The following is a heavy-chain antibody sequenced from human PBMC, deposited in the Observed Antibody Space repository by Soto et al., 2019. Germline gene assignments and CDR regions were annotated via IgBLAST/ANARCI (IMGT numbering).Heavy chain of an antibody. CDR1: GCSFTRYG. D-gene: IGHD3-16*01. J-gene: IGHJ6*02. Sequence: QVQLVQSGAEVKNPGASVKVSCKASGCSFTRYGISWVRQAPGQGLEWMGWISGYNANTNYPENLQGRVTMTTDTSTSTAYMEVRNLISDDTAVYYCARMGDVPYYYYGLDVWDQGTTVTVSS. V-gene: IGHV1-18*01. CDR3: ARMGDVPYYYYGLDV. CDR2: ISGYNANT.